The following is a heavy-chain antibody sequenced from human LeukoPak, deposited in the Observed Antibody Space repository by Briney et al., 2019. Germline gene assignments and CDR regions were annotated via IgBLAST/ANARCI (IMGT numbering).Heavy chain of an antibody. J-gene: IGHJ4*02. V-gene: IGHV1-8*01. D-gene: IGHD6-6*01. CDR2: MNPNSGNT. Sequence: GASVKVSCKASGYTFTSYDINWVRQATGQGLEWMGWMNPNSGNTGYAQKFQGRVTMTRNTSISTAYMELSSLRSEDTAVYYCARASSIAAASTLHAIGYWGQGTLVTVSS. CDR1: GYTFTSYD. CDR3: ARASSIAAASTLHAIGY.